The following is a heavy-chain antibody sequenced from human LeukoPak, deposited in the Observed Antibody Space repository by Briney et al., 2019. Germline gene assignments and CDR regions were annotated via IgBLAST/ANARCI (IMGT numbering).Heavy chain of an antibody. V-gene: IGHV3-49*04. Sequence: PGRSLSLSCAGSGFTFGDHAMSWVRQAPGKGLEWVGFIRSKAYRGTTEYAASVKGRFTISRDDSASIAYLQMNSLRTEDTAVYYCARGPIQLWIHNAMDVWGQGTTVTVSS. CDR3: ARGPIQLWIHNAMDV. CDR2: IRSKAYRGTT. CDR1: GFTFGDHA. D-gene: IGHD5-18*01. J-gene: IGHJ6*02.